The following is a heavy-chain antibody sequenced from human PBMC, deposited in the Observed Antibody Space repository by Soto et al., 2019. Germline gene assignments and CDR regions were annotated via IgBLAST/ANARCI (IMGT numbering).Heavy chain of an antibody. J-gene: IGHJ4*02. CDR1: GGSMNTYY. Sequence: SETLSLTCTVSGGSMNTYYWGWFRQPPGKGLEWVGYIYYSGSTTYSPSLKSRVTISVDTSKNQFSLKLGSVTAADTAVYYCARLGGYYQAFDQWGQGSLVTVSS. CDR2: IYYSGST. V-gene: IGHV4-59*08. CDR3: ARLGGYYQAFDQ. D-gene: IGHD3-22*01.